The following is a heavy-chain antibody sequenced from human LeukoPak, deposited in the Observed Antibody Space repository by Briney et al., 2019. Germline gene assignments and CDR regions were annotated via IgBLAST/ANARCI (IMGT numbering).Heavy chain of an antibody. D-gene: IGHD1-26*01. J-gene: IGHJ5*02. CDR3: AREAVNSGSYYNSDWFDP. CDR1: GGSISSDY. V-gene: IGHV4-4*07. CDR2: IYTSGTS. Sequence: SETLSLTCTISGGSISSDYWSWIRQPAGKGLEWIGRIYTSGTSNYNPSLKSRVTMSVDTSKNQFSLKLSSVTAADTAVYYCAREAVNSGSYYNSDWFDPWGQGTLVTVSS.